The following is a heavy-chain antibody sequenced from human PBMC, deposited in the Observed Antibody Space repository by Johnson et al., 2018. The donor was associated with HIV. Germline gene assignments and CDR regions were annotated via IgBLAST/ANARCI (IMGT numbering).Heavy chain of an antibody. D-gene: IGHD2-15*01. CDR3: ANSLLLDAFNI. CDR2: ISGSTDTI. J-gene: IGHJ3*02. CDR1: GFTFSSYW. Sequence: VQLVESGGGVVQPGGSLRLSCAASGFTFSSYWMHWVRQAPGKGLEWVSYISGSTDTIYYADSVKGRFTISRDNAKKSLYLQMNSLRAEDTAVYYCANSLLLDAFNIWGQGTMVTVSS. V-gene: IGHV3-48*04.